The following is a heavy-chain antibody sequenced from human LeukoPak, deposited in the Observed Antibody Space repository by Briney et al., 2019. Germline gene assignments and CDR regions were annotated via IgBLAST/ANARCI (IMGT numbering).Heavy chain of an antibody. D-gene: IGHD4-17*01. CDR3: AKDGDDYGDY. Sequence: GSLRLSCAASGFTFSSYAMSWVRQAPGKGLEWVSVISGSDNSTYYADSVKGRFTISRDNSKNTLYLQMNSLRAEDTAVYYCAKDGDDYGDYWGQGTLVIVSS. CDR1: GFTFSSYA. V-gene: IGHV3-23*01. CDR2: ISGSDNST. J-gene: IGHJ4*02.